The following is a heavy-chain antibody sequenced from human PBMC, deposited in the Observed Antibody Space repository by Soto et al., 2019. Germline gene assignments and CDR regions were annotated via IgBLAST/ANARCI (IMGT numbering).Heavy chain of an antibody. D-gene: IGHD1-26*01. J-gene: IGHJ4*02. V-gene: IGHV4-59*01. Sequence: SETLSLTCTVSGDYISSYYWSWIRQPPGKGLEWIAYIYYSGNTNYNPSLKSRVTISVDTSRTQFSLNLSSVTAADTAVYYCAILSSGNYHGDYFDYWGQGTLVTVSS. CDR3: AILSSGNYHGDYFDY. CDR2: IYYSGNT. CDR1: GDYISSYY.